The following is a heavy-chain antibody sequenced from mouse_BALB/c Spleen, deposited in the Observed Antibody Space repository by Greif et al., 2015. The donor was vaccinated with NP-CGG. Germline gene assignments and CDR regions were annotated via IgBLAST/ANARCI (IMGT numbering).Heavy chain of an antibody. CDR2: SRDKANDYTT. D-gene: IGHD1-1*01. V-gene: IGHV7-1*02. J-gene: IGHJ1*01. CDR3: ARDYYGSSYWYFDV. CDR1: GFTFSDFY. Sequence: EVKLVESGGGLVQPGGSLRLSCATSGFTFSDFYMEWVRQPPGKRLEWIAASRDKANDYTTEYSASVKGRFIVPRDTSQSILYLQMNALRAEDTAIYYCARDYYGSSYWYFDVWGAGTTVTVSS.